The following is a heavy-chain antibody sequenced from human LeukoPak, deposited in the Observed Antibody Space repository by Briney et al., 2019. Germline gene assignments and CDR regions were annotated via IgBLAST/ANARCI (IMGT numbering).Heavy chain of an antibody. Sequence: PSETLSLTCAVYVGSFSGHYWSWIRQPPGKGLEWIGEVNHSGSTNYNPSLKSRVTISVGTSKNQFSLKLSSVTAADTAVYYCARRPSPPDAFDMWGQGTMVIVSS. V-gene: IGHV4-34*01. CDR2: VNHSGST. J-gene: IGHJ3*02. CDR3: ARRPSPPDAFDM. CDR1: VGSFSGHY.